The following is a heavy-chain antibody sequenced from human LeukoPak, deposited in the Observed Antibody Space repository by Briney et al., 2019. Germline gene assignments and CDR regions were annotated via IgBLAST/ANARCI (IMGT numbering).Heavy chain of an antibody. CDR1: GGSISSYY. J-gene: IGHJ4*02. V-gene: IGHV4-4*07. CDR2: IYTSGST. Sequence: SETLSLTCTVSGGSISSYYWSWIRQPAGKGLEWIGRIYTSGSTNHNPSLKSRVTMSVDTSKNQFSLKLSSVTAADTAVYYCARVAGSYRGEYFDYWGQGTLVTVSS. CDR3: ARVAGSYRGEYFDY. D-gene: IGHD1-26*01.